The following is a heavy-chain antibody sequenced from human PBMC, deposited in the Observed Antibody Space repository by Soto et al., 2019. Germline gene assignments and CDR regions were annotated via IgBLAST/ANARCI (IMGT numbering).Heavy chain of an antibody. D-gene: IGHD3-22*01. V-gene: IGHV1-69*01. CDR3: ASYYYDSSGYYSAYYDGMDV. Sequence: QVQLVQSGAEVKKPGSSVKVSCKASGGTFSSYAISWVRQAPGQGLEWMGGIIPIFGTANYAQKFQGRVTITADESTSTAYMELSSLRSEDTAVYYCASYYYDSSGYYSAYYDGMDVWGQGTTVTVSS. J-gene: IGHJ6*02. CDR1: GGTFSSYA. CDR2: IIPIFGTA.